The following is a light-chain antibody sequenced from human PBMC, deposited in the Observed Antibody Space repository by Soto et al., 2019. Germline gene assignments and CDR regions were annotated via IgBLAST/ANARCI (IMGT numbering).Light chain of an antibody. CDR3: QQYSSYST. CDR2: KAS. J-gene: IGKJ1*01. Sequence: DIQMTQSPSTLSGSVGDRVTITCRASQSISSWLAWYQQKPGKAPKLLIYKASSLESGVPSRFSGSGSGTEFTLTISSLQPDDFATYYCQQYSSYSTFGQGTKVEIK. V-gene: IGKV1-5*03. CDR1: QSISSW.